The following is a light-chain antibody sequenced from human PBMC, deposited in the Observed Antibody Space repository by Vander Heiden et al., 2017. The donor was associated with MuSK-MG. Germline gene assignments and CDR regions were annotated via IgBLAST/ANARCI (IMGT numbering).Light chain of an antibody. CDR1: SSAIGAGYA. J-gene: IGLJ2*01. V-gene: IGLV1-40*01. CDR2: GNS. CDR3: QSYDSSLSVVV. Sequence: HSVPTHPPPVPGAPGQRVTIPCPRGSSAIGAGYAVHWYQQLQGTAPKLLICGNSNRRSGVPDRFSGSKSGTSASLAITGLQAEDDADYYCQSYDSSLSVVVFGGGTKLTVL.